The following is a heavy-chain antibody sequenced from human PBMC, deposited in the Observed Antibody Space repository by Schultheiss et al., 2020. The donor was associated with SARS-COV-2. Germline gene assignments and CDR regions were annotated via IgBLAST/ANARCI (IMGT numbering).Heavy chain of an antibody. CDR1: GGSISSSSYY. J-gene: IGHJ4*02. CDR3: ATSLELQYNY. D-gene: IGHD1-7*01. Sequence: SETLSLTCTVSGGSISSSSYYWGWIRQPPGKGLEWIGYIYYSGSTNYNPSLKSRVTISVDTSKNQFSLKLSSVTAADTAVYYCATSLELQYNYWGQGTLVTVSS. CDR2: IYYSGST. V-gene: IGHV4-61*05.